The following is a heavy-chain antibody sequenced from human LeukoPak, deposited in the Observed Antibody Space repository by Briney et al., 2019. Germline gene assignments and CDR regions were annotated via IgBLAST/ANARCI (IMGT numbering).Heavy chain of an antibody. CDR1: GFTVSSNY. V-gene: IGHV3-53*01. CDR3: ARAPVVPAASGAYYYYYMDV. CDR2: IYSGGST. Sequence: GGSLRLSCAACGFTVSSNYMSWVRQAPGKGLEWVSVIYSGGSTYYADSVKCRFTISRDNSKNTLYLQMNSLRAEDTAVYYCARAPVVPAASGAYYYYYMDVWGKGTTVTVSS. D-gene: IGHD2-2*01. J-gene: IGHJ6*03.